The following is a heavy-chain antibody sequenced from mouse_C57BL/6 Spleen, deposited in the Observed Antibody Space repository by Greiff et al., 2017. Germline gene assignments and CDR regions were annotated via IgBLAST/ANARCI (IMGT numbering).Heavy chain of an antibody. Sequence: VQRVESGAELARPGASVKLSCKASGYTFTSYGISWVKQRTGQGLEWIGEIYPRSGNTYYNEKFKGKATLTADKSSSTAYMELRSLTSEDSAVYFCARKGIDYDWYFDVWGTGTTVTVSS. D-gene: IGHD2-4*01. CDR2: IYPRSGNT. V-gene: IGHV1-81*01. J-gene: IGHJ1*03. CDR3: ARKGIDYDWYFDV. CDR1: GYTFTSYG.